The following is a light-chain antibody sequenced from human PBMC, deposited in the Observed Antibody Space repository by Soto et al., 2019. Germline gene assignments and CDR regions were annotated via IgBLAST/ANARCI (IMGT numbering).Light chain of an antibody. CDR3: QQYGSSPWT. J-gene: IGKJ1*01. CDR1: QSVGSD. V-gene: IGKV3-20*01. Sequence: EIVMTQSPATLSVSPWERATLSCRASQSVGSDLAWYQQKPGQAPRLVIYGASSRATGIPDRFSGSGSGTDFTLTISRLEPEDFAVYYCQQYGSSPWTFGQGTKV. CDR2: GAS.